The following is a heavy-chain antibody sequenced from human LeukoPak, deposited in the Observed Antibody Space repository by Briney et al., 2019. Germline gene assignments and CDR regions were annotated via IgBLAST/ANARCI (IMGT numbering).Heavy chain of an antibody. J-gene: IGHJ6*03. CDR1: GGSISSRSDY. CDR3: SRSHDYGGLYFYYYMDV. CDR2: LDSSGST. Sequence: ASETLSLTCTVSGGSISSRSDYWGCIRQTPGKGLEWIGNLDSSGSTYYNPSLKSRVTISVGTSKNQFSLNLRSVTAADTAIYFCSRSHDYGGLYFYYYMDVWGKGTTVTVSS. D-gene: IGHD4-23*01. V-gene: IGHV4-39*01.